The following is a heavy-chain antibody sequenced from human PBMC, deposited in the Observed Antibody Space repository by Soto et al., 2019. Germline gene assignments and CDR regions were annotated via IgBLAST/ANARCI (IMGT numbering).Heavy chain of an antibody. V-gene: IGHV3-23*01. D-gene: IGHD4-4*01. J-gene: IGHJ3*02. CDR2: ISGSGGST. CDR3: AKDFFALQIVNNDAFDI. Sequence: EVQLLESGGGLVQPGGSLRLSCAASGFTFSSYAMSWVRQAPGKGLEWVSAISGSGGSTYYADSVKGRFTISRDNSKNTLYLQMNSLRAEDTAVYYCAKDFFALQIVNNDAFDIWGQGTMVTVSS. CDR1: GFTFSSYA.